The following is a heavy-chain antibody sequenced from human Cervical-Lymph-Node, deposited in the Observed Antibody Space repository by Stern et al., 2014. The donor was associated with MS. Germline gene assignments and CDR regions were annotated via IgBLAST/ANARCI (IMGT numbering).Heavy chain of an antibody. J-gene: IGHJ5*02. CDR2: IITYNVNT. Sequence: VQLVESRSELKKPGASVKVSCKASGFALTSAGISWERQAPGQGLEWMGWIITYNVNTNYAQRFQDRFNMTTDTSTSTAYMELRSLRSDDTAVYYCARHSIKGYNCFDTWGQGTLVTVSS. CDR3: ARHSIKGYNCFDT. CDR1: GFALTSAG. D-gene: IGHD1-14*01. V-gene: IGHV1-18*01.